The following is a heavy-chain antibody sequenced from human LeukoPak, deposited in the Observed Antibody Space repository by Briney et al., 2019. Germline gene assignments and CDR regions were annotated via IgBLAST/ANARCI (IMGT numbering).Heavy chain of an antibody. V-gene: IGHV3-21*01. CDR2: ISSSSSYI. CDR1: GFTFSSYS. CDR3: GRPIVVVTATQGYFDY. J-gene: IGHJ4*02. Sequence: GGSLRLSCAASGFTFSSYSMNWVRQAPGKGLEWVSSISSSSSYIYYADSVKGRFTISRDNAKNSLYLQMNSLRAEDTAVYYCGRPIVVVTATQGYFDYWGQGTLVTVSS. D-gene: IGHD2-21*02.